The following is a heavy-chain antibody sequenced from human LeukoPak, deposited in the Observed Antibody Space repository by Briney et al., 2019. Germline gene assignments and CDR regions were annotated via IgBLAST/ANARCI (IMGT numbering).Heavy chain of an antibody. CDR1: GGSISSYY. V-gene: IGHV4-59*01. Sequence: SETLSLTCTVSGGSISSYYWSWIRQPPGKGLEWIEYIYYSGSTNYNPSLKSRVSISVDTSKNQFSLKLSSVTAADTAVYYCARAISGSYSRAFDIWGQGTMVTVSS. CDR2: IYYSGST. D-gene: IGHD1-26*01. J-gene: IGHJ3*02. CDR3: ARAISGSYSRAFDI.